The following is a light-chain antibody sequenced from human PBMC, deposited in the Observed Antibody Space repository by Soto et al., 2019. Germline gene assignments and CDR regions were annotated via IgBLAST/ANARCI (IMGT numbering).Light chain of an antibody. CDR3: QQFDRYPWT. V-gene: IGKV1-5*01. J-gene: IGKJ1*01. CDR1: QNIGKW. Sequence: DIQMTQSPSTLSASVGDRISITCRASQNIGKWLAWYQQKPAKAPKLLMYDGSTLESGVPSTFSGSGSGTEFTLTIRSPQTDDFASCYCQQFDRYPWTFGQGTKVEIK. CDR2: DGS.